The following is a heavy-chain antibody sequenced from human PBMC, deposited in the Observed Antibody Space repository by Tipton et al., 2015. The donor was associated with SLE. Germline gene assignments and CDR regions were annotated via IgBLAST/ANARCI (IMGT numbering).Heavy chain of an antibody. CDR3: AKHFGIGTPEGSWFAP. V-gene: IGHV3-53*05. D-gene: IGHD1-26*01. Sequence: SLRLSCAASGFRVSSNYMSWVRQAPGKGLEWVSVFYSGGSRYYADSVKGRFTISRDTSKNTLYLQMNSLRPEDTGVYYCAKHFGIGTPEGSWFAPWGQGALVTVSS. CDR2: FYSGGSR. CDR1: GFRVSSNY. J-gene: IGHJ5*02.